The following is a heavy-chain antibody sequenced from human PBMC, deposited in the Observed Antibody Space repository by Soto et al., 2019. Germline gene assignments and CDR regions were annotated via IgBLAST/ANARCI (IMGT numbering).Heavy chain of an antibody. CDR3: VRDRLAVAAD. Sequence: GGSLRLSCAASGFTFSTYWMHWVRQAPGKGLVWVSRINSDGSSTIYADSVKGRFTISRDNAKNTLYLQMNGLRAEDTAVYYCVRDRLAVAADWGQGTLVTVSS. CDR2: INSDGSST. CDR1: GFTFSTYW. D-gene: IGHD6-19*01. J-gene: IGHJ4*02. V-gene: IGHV3-74*01.